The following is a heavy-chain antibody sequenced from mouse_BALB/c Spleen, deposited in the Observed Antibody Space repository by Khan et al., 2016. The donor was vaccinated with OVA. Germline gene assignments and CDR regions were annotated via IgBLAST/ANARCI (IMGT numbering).Heavy chain of an antibody. D-gene: IGHD2-3*01. V-gene: IGHV3-2*02. J-gene: IGHJ4*01. CDR1: GYSITSDYA. CDR3: ARDGSRYNYAMDY. Sequence: DVQLQESGPGLVKPSQSLSLTCTVTGYSITSDYAWNWIRQFPENKLEWMGYISSSGSTNYNPALKSRISITRDKSKNQFFLQLNSVTTDDTATYYCARDGSRYNYAMDYWGQGTSVTVSS. CDR2: ISSSGST.